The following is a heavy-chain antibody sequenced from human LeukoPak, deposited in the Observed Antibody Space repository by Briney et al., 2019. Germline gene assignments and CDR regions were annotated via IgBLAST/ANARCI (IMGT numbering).Heavy chain of an antibody. CDR1: GGSFSGYY. J-gene: IGHJ4*02. V-gene: IGHV4-34*01. Sequence: PSETLSLTCAVYGGSFSGYYWSWIRQPPGKGLEWIGEIKHSGSTNYNPSLKSRVTISVDTSKNQFSLKLSSVTAADTAVYYCARVSTHNYYDSSGYQTQDYWGQGTLVTVSS. CDR2: IKHSGST. D-gene: IGHD3-22*01. CDR3: ARVSTHNYYDSSGYQTQDY.